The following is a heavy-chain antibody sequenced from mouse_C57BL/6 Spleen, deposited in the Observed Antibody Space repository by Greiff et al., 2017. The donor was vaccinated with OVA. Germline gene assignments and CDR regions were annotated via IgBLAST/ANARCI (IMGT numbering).Heavy chain of an antibody. D-gene: IGHD1-3*01. J-gene: IGHJ4*01. V-gene: IGHV5-12*01. Sequence: EVKLMESGGGLVQPGGSLKLSCAASGFTFSDYYMYWVRQTPEKRLEWVAYISNGGGSTYYPDTVKGRFTISRDNAKNTLYLQMSRLKSEDTAMYYCARHVIYHAMDYWGQGTSVTVSS. CDR2: ISNGGGST. CDR3: ARHVIYHAMDY. CDR1: GFTFSDYY.